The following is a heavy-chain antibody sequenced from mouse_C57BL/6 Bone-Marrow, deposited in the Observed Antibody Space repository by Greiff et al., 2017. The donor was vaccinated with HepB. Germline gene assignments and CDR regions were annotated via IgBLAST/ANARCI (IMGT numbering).Heavy chain of an antibody. V-gene: IGHV1-59*01. CDR3: ARDYYGSSYGTYFDV. D-gene: IGHD1-1*01. J-gene: IGHJ1*03. CDR1: GYTFTSYW. CDR2: IDPSDSYT. Sequence: VQLQQPGAELVRPGTSVKLSCKASGYTFTSYWMHWVKQRPGQGLEWIGVIDPSDSYTNYNQKFKGKATLTVDTSSSTAYMQLSSLTSEDSAVYYSARDYYGSSYGTYFDVWGTGTTVTVSS.